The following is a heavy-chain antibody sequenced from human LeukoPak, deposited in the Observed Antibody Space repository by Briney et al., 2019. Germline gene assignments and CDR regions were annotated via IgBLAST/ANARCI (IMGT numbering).Heavy chain of an antibody. V-gene: IGHV1-18*01. D-gene: IGHD3-10*01. CDR1: GYTFTNYG. Sequence: ASVKVSCKASGYTFTNYGISWVRQAPGQGLEWMGWISGYNGNTNYAQKLQGRVTMTTDTSTSTAYMELRSLRSDDTAVYYCARAGYYGSGSYYDFDYWGQGTLVIVSS. J-gene: IGHJ4*02. CDR2: ISGYNGNT. CDR3: ARAGYYGSGSYYDFDY.